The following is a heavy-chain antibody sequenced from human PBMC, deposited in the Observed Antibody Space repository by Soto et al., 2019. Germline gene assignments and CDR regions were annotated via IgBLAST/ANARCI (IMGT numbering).Heavy chain of an antibody. V-gene: IGHV1-18*01. D-gene: IGHD2-15*01. J-gene: IGHJ5*02. CDR2: ISAYNGNT. CDR3: ARGRDCSGGSCYSRWFDP. CDR1: GYTFTSYG. Sequence: ASVKVSCKASGYTFTSYGISWVRQAPGQGLEWMGWISAYNGNTNYAQKLQGRVTMTTDTSTSTAYMELRSLRSDDTAVYYCARGRDCSGGSCYSRWFDPCGQGTLVTVSS.